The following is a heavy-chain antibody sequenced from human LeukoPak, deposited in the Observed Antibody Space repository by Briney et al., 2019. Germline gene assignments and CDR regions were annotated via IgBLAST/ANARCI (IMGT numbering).Heavy chain of an antibody. V-gene: IGHV1-69*04. J-gene: IGHJ4*02. Sequence: SVKVSCKASGGTFISYAISWVRQAPGQGLEWMGRIIPILGIANYAQKFQGRVTITADKSTSTAYMELSSLRSEDTAVYYCAVTSDYYDSSGYYDPDDYWGQGTLVTVSS. CDR1: GGTFISYA. CDR2: IIPILGIA. CDR3: AVTSDYYDSSGYYDPDDY. D-gene: IGHD3-22*01.